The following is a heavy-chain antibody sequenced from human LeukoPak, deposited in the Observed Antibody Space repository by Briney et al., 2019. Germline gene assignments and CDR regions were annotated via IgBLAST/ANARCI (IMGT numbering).Heavy chain of an antibody. J-gene: IGHJ3*02. Sequence: GGSLRLSCAASGFTFSSYSMNWVRQAPGKGLEWVSSIISSSSYIYYADSVKGRFTISRDNAKNSLYLQMNSLRAEDTAVYYCARDPDYYDSSGPHRWDAFDIWGQGTMVTVSS. V-gene: IGHV3-21*01. CDR1: GFTFSSYS. CDR2: IISSSSYI. D-gene: IGHD3-22*01. CDR3: ARDPDYYDSSGPHRWDAFDI.